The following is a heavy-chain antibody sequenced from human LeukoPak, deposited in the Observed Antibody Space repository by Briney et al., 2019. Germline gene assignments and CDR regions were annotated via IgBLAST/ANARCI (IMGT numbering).Heavy chain of an antibody. CDR2: IHYSGST. Sequence: PSETLSLTCTVSGGSINSYYWSWIRQPPGKGLEWIGCIHYSGSTNYNPSLKSRVTISVDTSKNQFSLRLSSVTAADTAVYYCARVRDRSSYFYDFDYWAREPWSPSPQ. CDR1: GGSINSYY. CDR3: ARVRDRSSYFYDFDY. V-gene: IGHV4-59*01. J-gene: IGHJ4*02. D-gene: IGHD3-22*01.